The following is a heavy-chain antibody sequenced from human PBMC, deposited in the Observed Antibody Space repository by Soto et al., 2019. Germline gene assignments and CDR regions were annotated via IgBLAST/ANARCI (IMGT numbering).Heavy chain of an antibody. CDR2: ISSSSSTI. Sequence: PGGSLRLSCAASGFTFSSYSMNWVRQAPGKGLEWVSYISSSSSTIYYADSVKGRFTISRDTSKNQFSLKLNSVTAADTAVYFCARLNNFDLLTGGFHYYMDVWGKGTTVTVSS. D-gene: IGHD3-9*01. CDR3: ARLNNFDLLTGGFHYYMDV. V-gene: IGHV3-48*01. CDR1: GFTFSSYS. J-gene: IGHJ6*03.